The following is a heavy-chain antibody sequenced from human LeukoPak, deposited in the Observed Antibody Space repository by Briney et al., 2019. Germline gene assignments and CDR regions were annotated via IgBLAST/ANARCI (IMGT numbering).Heavy chain of an antibody. CDR2: IYTSGST. J-gene: IGHJ6*03. V-gene: IGHV4-4*07. D-gene: IGHD6-19*01. Sequence: SETLSLTCTVSGGSISGYYWSWIRQPAGKGLEWIGHIYTSGSTNYNPSLKSRVTISVDTSKNQFSLKLSSVTAADTAVYYCARGRRYSSGWYVPYYYYYMDVWGKGTTVTVSS. CDR3: ARGRRYSSGWYVPYYYYYMDV. CDR1: GGSISGYY.